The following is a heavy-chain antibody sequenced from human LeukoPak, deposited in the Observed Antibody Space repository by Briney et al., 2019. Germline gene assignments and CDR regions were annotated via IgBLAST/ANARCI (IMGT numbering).Heavy chain of an antibody. D-gene: IGHD6-13*01. Sequence: SETLSLTCTVPGGSISSHYWSWIRQPPGKGLEWVGYIYYSGSTNYNPSLKRRATISVDSSKNQFSLKLSSVTAADTAVYYCARAPARIAAAVWFDPWGQGTLVTVSS. CDR2: IYYSGST. J-gene: IGHJ5*02. V-gene: IGHV4-59*11. CDR3: ARAPARIAAAVWFDP. CDR1: GGSISSHY.